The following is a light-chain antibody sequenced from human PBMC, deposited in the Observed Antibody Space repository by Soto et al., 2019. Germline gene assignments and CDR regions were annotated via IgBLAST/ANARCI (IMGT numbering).Light chain of an antibody. CDR3: QQYNSYPET. J-gene: IGKJ1*01. Sequence: DIQMTQSPSTLSASVGDRVTITCRASQSISSWLAWYQQKPGKAPKLLIYDASSLESGVPSRFSGSGSGTECTLTISSLQPDDFATYSCQQYNSYPETFGQGTKVEIK. CDR2: DAS. CDR1: QSISSW. V-gene: IGKV1-5*01.